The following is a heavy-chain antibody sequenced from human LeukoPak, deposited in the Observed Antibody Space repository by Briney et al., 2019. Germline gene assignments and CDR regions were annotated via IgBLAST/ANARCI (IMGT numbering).Heavy chain of an antibody. CDR3: ARGRTKIYSSSSIMRYSSSWPPGDYFDY. Sequence: PSETLSLTCTVSGYSISSGYYWGWIRPPPGKGLEWIGSIYHSGSTYYNPSLKSRVTISVDTSKNQFSLKLSSVTAADTAVYYCARGRTKIYSSSSIMRYSSSWPPGDYFDYWGQGTLVTVSS. CDR2: IYHSGST. CDR1: GYSISSGYY. D-gene: IGHD6-13*01. V-gene: IGHV4-38-2*02. J-gene: IGHJ4*02.